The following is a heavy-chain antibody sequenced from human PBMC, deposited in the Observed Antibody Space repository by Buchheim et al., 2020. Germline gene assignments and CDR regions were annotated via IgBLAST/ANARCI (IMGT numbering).Heavy chain of an antibody. Sequence: EVKLVDSGGGLVKPGGSLKISCAASGFTFKNAWMSWVRQAPGKGLEWVGRIKSKVVGETSDYAAPVQGRFSISRDDSTNVLTMQMDSLKTEDTAVYYCATDPDSSSYYSFDYWGQG. V-gene: IGHV3-15*01. D-gene: IGHD3-22*01. CDR1: GFTFKNAW. J-gene: IGHJ4*02. CDR3: ATDPDSSSYYSFDY. CDR2: IKSKVVGETS.